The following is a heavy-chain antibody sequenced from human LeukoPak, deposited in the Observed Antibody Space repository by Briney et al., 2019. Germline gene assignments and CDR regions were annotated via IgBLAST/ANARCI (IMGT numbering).Heavy chain of an antibody. CDR2: IGQDGSEK. Sequence: QPGGSLRPSCETSGFSFSTYWMSWVRQAPGKGLEWLANIGQDGSEKYYADSVKGRFTISRDIAKQSVFLQMNSLRAEDTALYYCARLSAMVRGPEDIFYFEYWGQGTLVTVSS. CDR1: GFSFSTYW. J-gene: IGHJ4*02. D-gene: IGHD3-10*01. CDR3: ARLSAMVRGPEDIFYFEY. V-gene: IGHV3-7*01.